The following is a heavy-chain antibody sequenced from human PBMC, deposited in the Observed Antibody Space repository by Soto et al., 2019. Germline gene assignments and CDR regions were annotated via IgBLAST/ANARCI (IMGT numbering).Heavy chain of an antibody. J-gene: IGHJ6*02. CDR1: GFTFRNYG. Sequence: QVQLVESGGGVVQPGRFLTLSCTASGFTFRNYGMHWVRQAPGKGLEWVAVMSYDGSEKYYADSAKGRFTISRDNSKNTLYLHMTSLGVEDTAVYYCAKVPSDRGYYYYGMDVWGQGTTVTVSS. D-gene: IGHD3-10*01. V-gene: IGHV3-30*18. CDR3: AKVPSDRGYYYYGMDV. CDR2: MSYDGSEK.